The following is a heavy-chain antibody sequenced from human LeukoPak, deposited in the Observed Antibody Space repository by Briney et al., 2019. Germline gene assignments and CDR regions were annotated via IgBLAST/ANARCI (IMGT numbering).Heavy chain of an antibody. V-gene: IGHV4-34*01. Sequence: SETLSLTCAVYGGSFSGYYWSWIRQPPGKGLEWIGEINHSGSTNYNPSLKSRVTVSVDTSKNQFSLKLSSVTAADTAVYYCARGLRNLRIAARGLASTPPFGYWGQGTLVTVSS. D-gene: IGHD6-6*01. CDR2: INHSGST. J-gene: IGHJ4*02. CDR1: GGSFSGYY. CDR3: ARGLRNLRIAARGLASTPPFGY.